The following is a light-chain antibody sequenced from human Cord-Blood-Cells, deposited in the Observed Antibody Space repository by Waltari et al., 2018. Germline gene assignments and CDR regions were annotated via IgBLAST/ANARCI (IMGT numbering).Light chain of an antibody. CDR1: QSISSY. J-gene: IGKJ4*01. Sequence: DIQMTQSPSSLSASVGDRVTITCRASQSISSYLNWYQQKPGKAPELLIYAASSFQSGVPSRFSGSGSWTDFTLTISSLQPEDFSTYYCQQSYSTPLTFGGGTKVEIK. CDR2: AAS. CDR3: QQSYSTPLT. V-gene: IGKV1-39*01.